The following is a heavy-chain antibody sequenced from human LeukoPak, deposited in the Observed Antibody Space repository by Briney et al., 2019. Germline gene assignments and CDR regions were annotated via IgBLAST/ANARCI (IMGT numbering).Heavy chain of an antibody. V-gene: IGHV3-23*01. D-gene: IGHD3-22*01. Sequence: GGSLRLSCAACGFTFSSYAMSGVRGSPGKGVEWVSAISGSCGSTYYADSVKGGFTIYRDNSKNTLYLQMNSLRAEDTAVYYCAKDRTRYYYDSSGYYYVGLLWGQGTLVTVSS. CDR3: AKDRTRYYYDSSGYYYVGLL. CDR2: ISGSCGST. CDR1: GFTFSSYA. J-gene: IGHJ4*02.